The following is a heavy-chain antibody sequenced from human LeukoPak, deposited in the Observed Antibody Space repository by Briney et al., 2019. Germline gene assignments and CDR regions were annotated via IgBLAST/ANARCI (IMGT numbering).Heavy chain of an antibody. CDR2: IYSGGST. Sequence: GGSLRLSCAASGFTVSSNYMSWVRQAPGKGLEWVSVIYSGGSTYYADSVKGRFTISRDNSKNTLYLQMNSLRAEDTAVYYCAKDGEVVPAAPYYFDYWGQGTLVTVSS. D-gene: IGHD2-2*01. CDR1: GFTVSSNY. CDR3: AKDGEVVPAAPYYFDY. V-gene: IGHV3-53*01. J-gene: IGHJ4*02.